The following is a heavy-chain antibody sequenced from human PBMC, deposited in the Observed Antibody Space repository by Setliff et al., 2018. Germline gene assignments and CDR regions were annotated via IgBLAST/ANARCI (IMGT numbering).Heavy chain of an antibody. J-gene: IGHJ4*02. D-gene: IGHD3-16*01. CDR1: GGSISSYY. V-gene: IGHV4-59*01. CDR2: IYYSGST. Sequence: PSETLSLTCTVSGGSISSYYWSWIRQPPGKRLEWIGYIYYSGSTNYNPSLESRVTISVDTSKNQFSLRLNSATAADTAVYYCARLRGAFDYWDQGTLVTVSS. CDR3: ARLRGAFDY.